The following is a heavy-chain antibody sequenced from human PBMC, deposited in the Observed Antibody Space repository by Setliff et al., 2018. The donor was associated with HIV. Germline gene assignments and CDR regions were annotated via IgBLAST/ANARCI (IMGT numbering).Heavy chain of an antibody. CDR1: GFTFSSYS. V-gene: IGHV3-21*04. Sequence: GGSLRLSCAASGFTFSSYSMNWVRQAPGKGLEWVSSISSSSSYIYYADSVKGRFSISRDNSKNTVFLQLNALRRDDTAVYYCARYGGPVDFGDYWGQGTLVTVSS. CDR3: ARYGGPVDFGDY. D-gene: IGHD3-16*01. J-gene: IGHJ4*02. CDR2: ISSSSSYI.